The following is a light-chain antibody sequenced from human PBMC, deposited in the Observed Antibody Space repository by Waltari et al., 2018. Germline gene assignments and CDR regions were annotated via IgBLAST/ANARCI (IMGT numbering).Light chain of an antibody. V-gene: IGLV1-44*01. J-gene: IGLJ1*01. CDR2: SSD. CDR3: VAWDDSLTGYV. CDR1: SSNIGGNV. Sequence: QSVLTQPPSTSGTPGQSVIISCSGSSSNIGGNVVNWYQQIPRTAPKLLIYSSDQRPSGVPDRFSGSKSGTSASLAISGLQSEDEADYYCVAWDDSLTGYVFGTGTKVTVL.